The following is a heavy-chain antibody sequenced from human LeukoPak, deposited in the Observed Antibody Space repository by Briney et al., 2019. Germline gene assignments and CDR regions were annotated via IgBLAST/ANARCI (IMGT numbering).Heavy chain of an antibody. V-gene: IGHV3-23*01. J-gene: IGHJ5*02. CDR3: AKDAGDSYH. CDR2: ISDSGGST. Sequence: PGGSLRLSCAASGLTFSSYAMTWVRQAPGKGLEWVSTISDSGGSTYYADSIKGRLTISRDNSKNTLYLQMNSLRVEDTAVYYCAKDAGDSYHWGRGTLVTVSS. CDR1: GLTFSSYA.